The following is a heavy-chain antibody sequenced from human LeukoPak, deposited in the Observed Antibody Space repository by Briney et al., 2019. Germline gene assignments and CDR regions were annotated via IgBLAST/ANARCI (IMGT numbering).Heavy chain of an antibody. J-gene: IGHJ3*01. D-gene: IGHD2-15*01. Sequence: ASVKVSCKASGGTFSSYAISWVRQAPGQGLEWMGCINPNTGDTNSAQNFQGRVIMTRDTSITTAYMELSRLKSDDTALYYCASKGAGHCYDASCMGSFDLWGKGQRSPSLQ. V-gene: IGHV1-2*02. CDR2: INPNTGDT. CDR1: GGTFSSYA. CDR3: ASKGAGHCYDASCMGSFDL.